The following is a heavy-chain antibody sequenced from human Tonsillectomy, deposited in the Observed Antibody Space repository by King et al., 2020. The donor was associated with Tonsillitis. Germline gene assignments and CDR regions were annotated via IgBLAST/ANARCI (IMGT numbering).Heavy chain of an antibody. Sequence: VQLVETGGGLIQPGGSLRISCTASGFTVTSIYITWVRQAPGKGLEWVSLIYSDGSTYYADSVKGRFTISRDNSKNTLYLQMNSLRTEDTAVYYCATVTGSGNYIYFDYWGQGPLVTVSS. V-gene: IGHV3-53*02. CDR1: GFTVTSIY. CDR2: IYSDGST. J-gene: IGHJ4*02. D-gene: IGHD3-10*01. CDR3: ATVTGSGNYIYFDY.